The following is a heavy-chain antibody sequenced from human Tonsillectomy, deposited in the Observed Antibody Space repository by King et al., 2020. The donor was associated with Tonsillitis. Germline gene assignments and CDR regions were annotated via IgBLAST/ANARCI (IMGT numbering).Heavy chain of an antibody. V-gene: IGHV3-21*01. Sequence: QLQESGPGLVKPSETLSLTCTVSGGSVSSGTYYWTWIRQPPGKGLEWVSSISSSSSYIYYADSVKGRFTISRDDAKNSLDLQMNSLRAEDTAVYYCARGRITGYYYDSTDYPPLFWGQGTLVTVSS. CDR1: GGSVSSGTYY. J-gene: IGHJ4*02. D-gene: IGHD3-22*01. CDR3: ARGRITGYYYDSTDYPPLF. CDR2: ISSSSSYI.